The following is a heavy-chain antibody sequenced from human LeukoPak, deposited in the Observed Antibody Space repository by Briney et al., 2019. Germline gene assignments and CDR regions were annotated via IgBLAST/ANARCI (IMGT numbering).Heavy chain of an antibody. D-gene: IGHD3-3*01. Sequence: GESLKISCKCSGYSFTSYWIGWVRQMPGKGLERMGIIYPGDSDTRYSPSFQGQVTISADKSISTAYLQWSSLKASDTAMYYCARHRGITTYYFDYWGQGTLVTVSS. CDR1: GYSFTSYW. J-gene: IGHJ4*02. CDR3: ARHRGITTYYFDY. V-gene: IGHV5-51*01. CDR2: IYPGDSDT.